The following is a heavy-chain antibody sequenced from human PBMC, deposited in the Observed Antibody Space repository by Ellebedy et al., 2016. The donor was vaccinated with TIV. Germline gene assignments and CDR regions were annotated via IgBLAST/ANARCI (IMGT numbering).Heavy chain of an antibody. CDR2: FGLSGDTT. CDR1: GFTFSNYA. Sequence: GESLKISCAASGFTFSNYAMSWVRQAPGKGLEWVSGFGLSGDTTYYADSVEGRYIISRDNSKKTLYLQMNSLRAEDTAVYYCAKGRGGGSDSSAPRYYFDYWGLGTLVTVSS. CDR3: AKGRGGGSDSSAPRYYFDY. V-gene: IGHV3-23*01. J-gene: IGHJ4*02. D-gene: IGHD3-22*01.